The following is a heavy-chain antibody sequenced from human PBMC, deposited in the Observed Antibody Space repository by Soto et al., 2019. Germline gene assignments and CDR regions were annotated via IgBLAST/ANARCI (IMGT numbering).Heavy chain of an antibody. D-gene: IGHD3-22*01. V-gene: IGHV1-2*02. J-gene: IGHJ5*02. Sequence: ASVKVSCKTSGYTFTGYYIHWVRQAPGQGLQWVGWINPKTGATNFAQRFQGRVTMTRDTSITTAYMDLSSLTSDDTATYYCAKTYDGSGQPSHWFGPWGQGTPVTVSS. CDR3: AKTYDGSGQPSHWFGP. CDR1: GYTFTGYY. CDR2: INPKTGAT.